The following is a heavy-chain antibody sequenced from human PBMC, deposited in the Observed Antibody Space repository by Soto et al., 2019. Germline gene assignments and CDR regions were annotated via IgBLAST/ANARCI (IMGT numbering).Heavy chain of an antibody. V-gene: IGHV4-59*01. CDR1: GASISDYY. CDR3: ARVGGAPLGAFDI. J-gene: IGHJ3*02. Sequence: SETLSLTCTVSGASISDYYWSWIRQPPGKGLEWIGYMFYSGSTKYKPSLTGRVTVSIDTSKNQFSLKLRSVTGADTGVYYCARVGGAPLGAFDIWGQGTMVTVSS. CDR2: MFYSGST. D-gene: IGHD1-26*01.